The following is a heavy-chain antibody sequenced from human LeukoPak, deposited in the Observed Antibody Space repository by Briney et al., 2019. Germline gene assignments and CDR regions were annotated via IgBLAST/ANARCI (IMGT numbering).Heavy chain of an antibody. Sequence: PGGSLRLSCAASGFTFDDYAMYWVRQAPGKGLEWVSLISGDGGSTYYADSVKGRFTISRDNSKNSLYLQMNSLRTEDTALYYCAKDIGSSWYVAFDIWGQGTMVTVSS. CDR3: AKDIGSSWYVAFDI. V-gene: IGHV3-43*02. D-gene: IGHD6-13*01. CDR2: ISGDGGST. J-gene: IGHJ3*02. CDR1: GFTFDDYA.